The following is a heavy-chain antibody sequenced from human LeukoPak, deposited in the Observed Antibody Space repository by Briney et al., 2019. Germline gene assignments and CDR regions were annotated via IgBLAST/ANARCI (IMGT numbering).Heavy chain of an antibody. D-gene: IGHD2-2*01. CDR2: ISGSGGST. J-gene: IGHJ4*02. Sequence: GGSLRLSCAASGFTFSSYAMSWGRQAPGKGLEWVSAISGSGGSTYYADSGKGRFTISRDNYKNTRYLQMNSLRAEDTAVYYCAKLSSTSREFGYWGQGTLVTVSS. CDR3: AKLSSTSREFGY. V-gene: IGHV3-23*01. CDR1: GFTFSSYA.